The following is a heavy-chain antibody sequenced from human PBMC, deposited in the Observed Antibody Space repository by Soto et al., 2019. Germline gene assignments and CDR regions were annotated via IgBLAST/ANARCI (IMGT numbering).Heavy chain of an antibody. CDR3: ARATSVTTRGVGY. CDR2: ISYDGSNK. V-gene: IGHV3-30-3*01. Sequence: GGSLRLSCAASGFTFSSYAMHWVRQAPGKGLEWVAVISYDGSNKYYADSVKGRFTISRDNSKNTLYLQMNSLRAEDTAVYYCARATSVTTRGVGYWGQGTLVTAPQ. D-gene: IGHD3-10*01. CDR1: GFTFSSYA. J-gene: IGHJ4*02.